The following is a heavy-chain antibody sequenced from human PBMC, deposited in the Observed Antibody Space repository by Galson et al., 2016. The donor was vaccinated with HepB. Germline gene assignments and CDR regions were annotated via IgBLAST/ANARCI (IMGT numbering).Heavy chain of an antibody. CDR2: IIPIFGTA. Sequence: SVKVSCKASGGIFSRHTISWVRQAPGQGLEWMGGIIPIFGTANYAQKFQGRVTITADKSTSTVYMDLSSLRSEDTAVYYCARDLGDSVVVGPFDPWGQGTLVTVSS. J-gene: IGHJ5*02. CDR3: ARDLGDSVVVGPFDP. V-gene: IGHV1-69*06. D-gene: IGHD2-2*01. CDR1: GGIFSRHT.